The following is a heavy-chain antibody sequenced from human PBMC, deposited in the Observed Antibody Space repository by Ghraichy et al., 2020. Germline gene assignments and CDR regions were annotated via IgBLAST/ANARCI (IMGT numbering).Heavy chain of an antibody. V-gene: IGHV3-7*03. CDR3: ASGTSETPYSYGHPY. Sequence: LSLTCAASGFTFSSYWMSWVRQAPGKGLEWVANIKQDGSEKYYVDSVKGRFTISRDNAKNSLYLQMNSLRAEDTAVYYCASGTSETPYSYGHPYWGQGTLVTVSS. CDR2: IKQDGSEK. CDR1: GFTFSSYW. J-gene: IGHJ4*02. D-gene: IGHD5-18*01.